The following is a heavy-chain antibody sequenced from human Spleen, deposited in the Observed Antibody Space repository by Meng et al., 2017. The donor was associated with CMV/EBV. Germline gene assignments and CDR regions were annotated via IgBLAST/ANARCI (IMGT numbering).Heavy chain of an antibody. Sequence: SETLSLTCAVYGGSFSGYYWSWIRQPPGKGLEWIGEINHSGSTNYNPSLKSRVTISVDTSKNQFSLKLSSVTAADTAVYYCATNHDLWSAYASWFDPWGQGTLVTVSS. CDR2: INHSGST. CDR1: GGSFSGYY. J-gene: IGHJ5*02. V-gene: IGHV4-34*01. CDR3: ATNHDLWSAYASWFDP. D-gene: IGHD3-3*01.